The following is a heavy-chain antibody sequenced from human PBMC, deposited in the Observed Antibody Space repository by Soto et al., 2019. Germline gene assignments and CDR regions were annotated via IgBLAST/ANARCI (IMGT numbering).Heavy chain of an antibody. J-gene: IGHJ4*02. CDR2: IYHDGST. CDR1: GGSISNLYFY. Sequence: PSETLSLTFTVSGGSISNLYFYGGWIRQPPGKGLEWIGSIYHDGSTYYKPSLNSRVTISVDPSKNQFSLNLDSVTAADTAVYYCAKHWGSNWYLDYWGPGILVTVSS. V-gene: IGHV4-39*01. D-gene: IGHD6-13*01. CDR3: AKHWGSNWYLDY.